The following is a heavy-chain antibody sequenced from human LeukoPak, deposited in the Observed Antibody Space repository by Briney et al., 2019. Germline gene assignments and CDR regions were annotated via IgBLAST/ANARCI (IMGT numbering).Heavy chain of an antibody. V-gene: IGHV3-7*01. D-gene: IGHD3-10*01. CDR1: GFTFSSYW. J-gene: IGHJ6*03. CDR2: IKQDGSEK. Sequence: GGSLRLSCAASGFTFSSYWMSWVRQAPGKGLEWVANIKQDGSEKYYVDSVKGRFTISRDNAKNSLYLQMNSLRAEDTAVYYCARVKWFGGSWMGYYYYYMDVWGKGTTVIVSS. CDR3: ARVKWFGGSWMGYYYYYMDV.